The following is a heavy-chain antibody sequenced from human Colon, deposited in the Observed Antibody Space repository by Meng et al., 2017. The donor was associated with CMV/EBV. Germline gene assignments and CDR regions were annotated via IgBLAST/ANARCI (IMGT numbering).Heavy chain of an antibody. CDR2: ISSRSTYI. D-gene: IGHD1-14*01. V-gene: IGHV3-21*01. Sequence: GGSLRLSCATSGFTFTDYSLNWVRQAPGKGLEWVSSISSRSTYISYADSVKGRFTVSRDDAKNSLYLQMDSLRAEDTAVYYCARAPGNYLSPYYFDFWAQGTLVTVSS. CDR1: GFTFTDYS. CDR3: ARAPGNYLSPYYFDF. J-gene: IGHJ4*02.